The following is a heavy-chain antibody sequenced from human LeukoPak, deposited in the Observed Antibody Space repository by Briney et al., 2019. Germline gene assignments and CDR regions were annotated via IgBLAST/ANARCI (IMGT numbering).Heavy chain of an antibody. J-gene: IGHJ5*02. Sequence: SETLSLTCTVSGGSISSSSYYWGWIRQPPGKGLEWIGSIYYSGSTYYNPSLKSRVTISVDTSKNQFSLKLSSVTAADTAVYYCARRPSANRRIAAAGTGWFDPWGQGTLVTVSS. CDR3: ARRPSANRRIAAAGTGWFDP. V-gene: IGHV4-39*07. D-gene: IGHD6-13*01. CDR1: GGSISSSSYY. CDR2: IYYSGST.